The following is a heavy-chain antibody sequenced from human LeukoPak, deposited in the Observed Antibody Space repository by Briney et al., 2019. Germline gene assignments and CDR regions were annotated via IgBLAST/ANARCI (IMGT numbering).Heavy chain of an antibody. D-gene: IGHD3-3*02. J-gene: IGHJ4*02. CDR2: IYTSGST. Sequence: SETLSLTCTVSGGSISSGSYYWSWIRQPAGKGLEWIGRIYTSGSTNYNPSLKSRVTISVDTSKNQFSLKLSSVTAADTAVYYCARGSHFTDYWGQGTLVTVSS. V-gene: IGHV4-61*02. CDR3: ARGSHFTDY. CDR1: GGSISSGSYY.